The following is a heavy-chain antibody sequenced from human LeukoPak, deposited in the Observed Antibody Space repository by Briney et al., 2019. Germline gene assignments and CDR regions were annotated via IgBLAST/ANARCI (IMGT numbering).Heavy chain of an antibody. Sequence: SETLSLTCTVSGGSISSSSYYWGWIRQPPGKGLEGIGSIYYSGSTYYNPSLKSRVTISVDTSKNQFSLKLSSVTAADTAVYYCAGHMSWSRPLDYWGQGTLVTVSS. CDR2: IYYSGST. CDR3: AGHMSWSRPLDY. V-gene: IGHV4-39*01. CDR1: GGSISSSSYY. J-gene: IGHJ4*02. D-gene: IGHD3-3*01.